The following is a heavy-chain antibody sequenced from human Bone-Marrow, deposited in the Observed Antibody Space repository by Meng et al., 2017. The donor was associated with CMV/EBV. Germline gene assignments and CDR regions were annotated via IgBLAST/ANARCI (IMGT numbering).Heavy chain of an antibody. CDR1: GGTFSSYT. D-gene: IGHD6-13*01. V-gene: IGHV1-69*02. Sequence: SVKVSCKASGGTFSSYTISWVRQAPGQGLEWMGRIIPILGIANYAQKFQGRVTITADKSTSTVYMELSSLRSEDTAVYYCARGGEIAAAGTRWVDPWGQGTLVTVSS. CDR3: ARGGEIAAAGTRWVDP. J-gene: IGHJ5*02. CDR2: IIPILGIA.